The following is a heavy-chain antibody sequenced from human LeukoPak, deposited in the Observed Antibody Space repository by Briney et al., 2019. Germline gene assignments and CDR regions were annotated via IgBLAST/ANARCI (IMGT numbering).Heavy chain of an antibody. Sequence: PGGSLRLSCAASGFTFSSYAMHWVRQAPGKGLEWVAVISYDGSNKYYADSVKGRFTISRDNAKNSLYLQMNSLRAEDTAVYYCARTHYGDKGDYWGQGTLVTVSS. CDR1: GFTFSSYA. D-gene: IGHD4-17*01. CDR2: ISYDGSNK. V-gene: IGHV3-30-3*01. CDR3: ARTHYGDKGDY. J-gene: IGHJ4*02.